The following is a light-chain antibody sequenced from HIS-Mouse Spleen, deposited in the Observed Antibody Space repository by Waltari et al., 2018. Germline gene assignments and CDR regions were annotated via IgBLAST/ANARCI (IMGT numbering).Light chain of an antibody. CDR3: QQYNSYSPGYT. CDR2: KAS. CDR1: QSISSW. Sequence: DIQMTKSPSTLSASVGDRVTITCRASQSISSWLAWYQQKPGKAPKLLIYKASSLESGVLSRFSGSGSGTEFTLTISSLQPDDFATYYCQQYNSYSPGYTFGQGTKLEIK. V-gene: IGKV1-5*03. J-gene: IGKJ2*01.